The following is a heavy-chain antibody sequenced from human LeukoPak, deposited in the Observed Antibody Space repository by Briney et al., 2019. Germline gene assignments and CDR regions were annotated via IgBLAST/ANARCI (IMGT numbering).Heavy chain of an antibody. J-gene: IGHJ4*02. D-gene: IGHD4/OR15-4a*01. V-gene: IGHV3-53*04. Sequence: GGSLRLSCAASGFTVSSNYMTWARQAPGKGLEWVSIIYSSGNTYYTDSVKGRFTISRHNSMNTLYLQMNSLRAEDTAVYYCARMNDYLFYFDYWGQGILVTVSS. CDR2: IYSSGNT. CDR1: GFTVSSNY. CDR3: ARMNDYLFYFDY.